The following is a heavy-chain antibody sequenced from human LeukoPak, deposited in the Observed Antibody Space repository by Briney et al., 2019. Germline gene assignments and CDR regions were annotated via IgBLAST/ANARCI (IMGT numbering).Heavy chain of an antibody. Sequence: ASVKVSCKASGYTFTSYDINWVRQATGQGLEWMGIINPSGGSTSYAQKFQGRVTMTRDTSTSTVYMELSSLRSEDTAVYYCARDEVVAAPNYFGMVVWGQGTTVSVSS. V-gene: IGHV1-46*01. J-gene: IGHJ6*02. CDR1: GYTFTSYD. CDR2: INPSGGST. CDR3: ARDEVVAAPNYFGMVV. D-gene: IGHD2-15*01.